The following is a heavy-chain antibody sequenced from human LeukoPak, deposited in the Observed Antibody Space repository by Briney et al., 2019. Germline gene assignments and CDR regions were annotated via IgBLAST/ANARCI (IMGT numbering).Heavy chain of an antibody. Sequence: GGSLRLSCPALGSPFSSFWMTWAGRAQGKGLEGVANIKEDGSETYYVASVKGRFTVSRDNAKNSLYLQMNSLRAEDTAVYYCAINALRQPLDCWGQGSLATVSS. D-gene: IGHD3-10*01. CDR1: GSPFSSFW. CDR3: AINALRQPLDC. CDR2: IKEDGSET. J-gene: IGHJ4*02. V-gene: IGHV3-7*01.